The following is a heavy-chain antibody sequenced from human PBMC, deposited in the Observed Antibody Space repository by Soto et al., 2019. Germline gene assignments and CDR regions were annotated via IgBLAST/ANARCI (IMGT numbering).Heavy chain of an antibody. CDR1: GGSIISYY. J-gene: IGHJ5*02. CDR3: ARSSGSYTALRWSDP. Sequence: SETLSLTCTVSGGSIISYYWSWIRQPPWKGLEWIGYIYYSGSTNYNPSLKSRVTISVDTSKNQFSLKLSSVTAADTAVYYCARSSGSYTALRWSDPWGQGTLVTVSS. D-gene: IGHD1-26*01. CDR2: IYYSGST. V-gene: IGHV4-59*12.